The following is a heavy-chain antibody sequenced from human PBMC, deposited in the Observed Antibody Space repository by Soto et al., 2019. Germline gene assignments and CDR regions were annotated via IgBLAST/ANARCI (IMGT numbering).Heavy chain of an antibody. D-gene: IGHD6-13*01. CDR3: ARGYSSSWYADY. V-gene: IGHV1-69*13. J-gene: IGHJ4*02. CDR1: GGTFSSYA. CDR2: IIPIFGTA. Sequence: ASVKVSCKASGGTFSSYAISWVRQAPGQGLEWIGGIIPIFGTANYAQKFQGRVTITADESTSTAYMELSSLRSEDTAVYYCARGYSSSWYADYWGQGTLVTVSS.